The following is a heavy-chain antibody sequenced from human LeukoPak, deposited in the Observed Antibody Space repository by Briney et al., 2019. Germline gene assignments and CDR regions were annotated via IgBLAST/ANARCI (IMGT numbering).Heavy chain of an antibody. Sequence: ASVKVSCKVSGYTLTELSIHWVRQAPGKGLEWMGGFDPDDAETIYAQKFQGRVTMTEDTSTDTAYMELSSLRSEDTAVYYCATYSGYDYVYGDLRGDNYFDHWGQGTLVTVSS. J-gene: IGHJ4*02. D-gene: IGHD5-12*01. CDR3: ATYSGYDYVYGDLRGDNYFDH. CDR1: GYTLTELS. V-gene: IGHV1-24*01. CDR2: FDPDDAET.